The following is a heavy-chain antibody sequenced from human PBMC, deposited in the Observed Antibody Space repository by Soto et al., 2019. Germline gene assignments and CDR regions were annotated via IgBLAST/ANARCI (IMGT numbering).Heavy chain of an antibody. D-gene: IGHD3-9*01. CDR2: IYYRGNT. Sequence: SETLSLSCTVSGGSIGTYYWSWIRQPPGKGLEWIGYIYYRGNTDYNPSLKSRVTISLDTPKNQFSLKLSSVTAADTAVYYCARHPGYYDILTGYTTYYFDYWGQGILVTVS. V-gene: IGHV4-59*08. CDR3: ARHPGYYDILTGYTTYYFDY. J-gene: IGHJ4*02. CDR1: GGSIGTYY.